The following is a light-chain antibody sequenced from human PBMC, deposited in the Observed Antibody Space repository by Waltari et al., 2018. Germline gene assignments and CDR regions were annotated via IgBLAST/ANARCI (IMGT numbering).Light chain of an antibody. Sequence: QPALTQPASVSGTPGQSITISCTGSSSDIGGYDYVSWYQQHPGKAPKLIIYDVTKRPSGISIRFSVSKSGNTASLTISGLQAEDEADYYCSSYTTNMTPVIGGGTKVTVL. V-gene: IGLV2-14*03. CDR2: DVT. CDR3: SSYTTNMTPV. CDR1: SSDIGGYDY. J-gene: IGLJ2*01.